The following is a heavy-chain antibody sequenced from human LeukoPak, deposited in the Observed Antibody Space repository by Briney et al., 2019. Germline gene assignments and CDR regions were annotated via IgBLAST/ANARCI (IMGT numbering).Heavy chain of an antibody. D-gene: IGHD6-13*01. V-gene: IGHV5-51*01. CDR1: GYTFTTYW. CDR2: IYPGDSDP. CDR3: VRHGLGSSWFGFDY. J-gene: IGHJ4*02. Sequence: GESLKISCKGPGYTFTTYWIGWVRQMPGKGLEWMGIIYPGDSDPRYSPSFQGQVTISADTSISTAYVQWSSLKASDSAMYYCVRHGLGSSWFGFDYWGQGTLVTVSS.